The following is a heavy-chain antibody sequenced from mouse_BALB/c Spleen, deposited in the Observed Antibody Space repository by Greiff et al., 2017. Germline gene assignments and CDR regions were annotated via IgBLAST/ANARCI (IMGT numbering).Heavy chain of an antibody. Sequence: EVQGVESGGGLVQPGESLTLSCESNEYEFPSHDMSWVRKTPEKRLELVAAINSDGGSTYYPDTMERRFIISRDNTKKTLYLQMSSLRSEDTALYDSARRGYGNYWYFDVWGAGTTVTVSS. J-gene: IGHJ1*01. D-gene: IGHD2-1*01. CDR3: ARRGYGNYWYFDV. V-gene: IGHV5-2*01. CDR1: EYEFPSHD. CDR2: INSDGGST.